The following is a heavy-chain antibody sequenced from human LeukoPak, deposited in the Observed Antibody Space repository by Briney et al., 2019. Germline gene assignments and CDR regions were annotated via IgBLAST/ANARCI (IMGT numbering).Heavy chain of an antibody. CDR2: IYTSGST. V-gene: IGHV4-61*02. CDR3: ARGGGDYDPIPFDY. D-gene: IGHD4-17*01. Sequence: SETLSLTCTVSGGSFSSGSYYWSWIRQPAGKGLEWIGRIYTSGSTNYNPSLKSRVTISVDTSKNQFSLKLSSVTAADTAVYYCARGGGDYDPIPFDYWGQGTLVTVSS. CDR1: GGSFSSGSYY. J-gene: IGHJ4*02.